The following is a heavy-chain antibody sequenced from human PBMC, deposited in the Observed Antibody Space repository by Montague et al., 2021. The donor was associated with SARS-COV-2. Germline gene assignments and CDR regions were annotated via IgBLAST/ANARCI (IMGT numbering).Heavy chain of an antibody. V-gene: IGHV4-34*01. J-gene: IGHJ4*02. Sequence: SETLSLTCGVDGGSFNIFYWSWIRQPPGKGLEWIGEITHRGSTNNNPSLTTRVTISVDTSKNQFSLKLSSVTAADTAVYYCARGHEVYAINGDLNYWGQGTLVTVSS. CDR1: GGSFNIFY. CDR2: ITHRGST. D-gene: IGHD2-8*01. CDR3: ARGHEVYAINGDLNY.